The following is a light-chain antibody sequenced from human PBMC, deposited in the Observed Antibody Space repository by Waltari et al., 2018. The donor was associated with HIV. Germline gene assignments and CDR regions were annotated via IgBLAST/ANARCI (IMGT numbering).Light chain of an antibody. V-gene: IGLV1-47*01. Sequence: QSVLTQPPSASGTPGQRVTISCSGSGSNIGSNYVYWYQHLPGTAPKLLIYRNNQRPSGVPDRFSGSNSCTSASLAISGLRSEDEADYYCAAWDDSRRGVFGGGTKLTVL. CDR2: RNN. CDR3: AAWDDSRRGV. J-gene: IGLJ2*01. CDR1: GSNIGSNY.